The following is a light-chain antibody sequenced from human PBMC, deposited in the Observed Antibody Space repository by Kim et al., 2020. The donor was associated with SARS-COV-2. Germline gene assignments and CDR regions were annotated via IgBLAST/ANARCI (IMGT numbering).Light chain of an antibody. J-gene: IGLJ1*01. Sequence: SYELTQPPSVSVSPGQTARITCSGDALPKQYAYWYQQKPCQAPVLVIYKDSERPSGIPERFSGSSSGTTVTLTISGVQAEDEADYYCQSADSSGTYGVFGTGTKVTVL. V-gene: IGLV3-25*03. CDR2: KDS. CDR3: QSADSSGTYGV. CDR1: ALPKQY.